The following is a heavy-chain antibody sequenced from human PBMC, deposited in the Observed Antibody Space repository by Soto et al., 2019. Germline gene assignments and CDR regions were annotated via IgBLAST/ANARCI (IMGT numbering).Heavy chain of an antibody. Sequence: GVSLRLSFSASGFTFRIYDMSWFRQAPGKGLEWVSAISGSGGSTYYADSVKGQFTISRDNSKNTLYLQMNSLRAEDTAVYYCAKDQSGSEDYWGHG. J-gene: IGHJ4*01. CDR3: AKDQSGSEDY. CDR1: GFTFRIYD. D-gene: IGHD1-26*01. V-gene: IGHV3-23*01. CDR2: ISGSGGST.